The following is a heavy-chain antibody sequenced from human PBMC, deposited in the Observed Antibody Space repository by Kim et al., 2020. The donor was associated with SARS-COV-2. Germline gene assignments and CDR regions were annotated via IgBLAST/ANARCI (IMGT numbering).Heavy chain of an antibody. J-gene: IGHJ3*02. D-gene: IGHD1-7*01. CDR2: IYPGDSDN. CDR1: GYSFTSYW. V-gene: IGHV5-51*01. Sequence: GESLKISCKGSGYSFTSYWIGWVRQMPGKGLEWMGIIYPGDSDNRYSPSFQGQVTISADKSISTAYLQWSSLKASDTAMYYCARIDGYNWNYEADAFDIWGQGTMVTVSS. CDR3: ARIDGYNWNYEADAFDI.